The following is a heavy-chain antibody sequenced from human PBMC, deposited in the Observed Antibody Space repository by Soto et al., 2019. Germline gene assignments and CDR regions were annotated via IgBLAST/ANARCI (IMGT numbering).Heavy chain of an antibody. J-gene: IGHJ4*02. CDR1: GYTFTSYG. CDR3: ASTMPNGAPVWSVYYTVPGGY. Sequence: VKVSCKASGYTFTSYGISWVRQAPGQGLEWMGWISAYNGNTNYAQKLQSRVTMTTDTSTSTAYMELRSLRSDDAAVYSCASTMPNGAPVWSVYYTVPGGYWGQGTLVTVSS. D-gene: IGHD3-3*01. V-gene: IGHV1-18*01. CDR2: ISAYNGNT.